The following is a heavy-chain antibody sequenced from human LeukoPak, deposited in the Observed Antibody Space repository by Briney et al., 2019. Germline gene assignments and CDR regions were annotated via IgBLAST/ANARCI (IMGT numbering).Heavy chain of an antibody. Sequence: SVKVSCKASGGAFSSYAISWVRQAPGQGLEWMGGIIPIFGTANYAQKFQGRVTITTDESTSTGYMELSSLRSEDTAVSYCARARYYYDSSGYSQGGYYYYYMDVWGKGTTVTLSS. CDR1: GGAFSSYA. J-gene: IGHJ6*03. V-gene: IGHV1-69*05. D-gene: IGHD3-22*01. CDR3: ARARYYYDSSGYSQGGYYYYYMDV. CDR2: IIPIFGTA.